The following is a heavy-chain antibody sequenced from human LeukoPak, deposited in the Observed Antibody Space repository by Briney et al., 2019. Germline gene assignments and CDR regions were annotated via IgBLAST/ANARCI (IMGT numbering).Heavy chain of an antibody. CDR3: ARPLTGTTRFDI. D-gene: IGHD1-20*01. J-gene: IGHJ3*02. V-gene: IGHV5-51*07. Sequence: GESLKISCKGSGYSFTSYWIGWVHQMPGKGLEWMGFIYPGDSDTRYSPSFQGQVTISVDKSISTAYLQWSSLKASDTAKYFCARPLTGTTRFDIWGQGTMVTVSS. CDR2: IYPGDSDT. CDR1: GYSFTSYW.